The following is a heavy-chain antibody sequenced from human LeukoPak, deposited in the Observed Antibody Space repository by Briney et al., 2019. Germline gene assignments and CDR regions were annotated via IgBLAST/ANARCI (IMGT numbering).Heavy chain of an antibody. V-gene: IGHV3-21*04. D-gene: IGHD2-2*01. CDR3: TRQKIPAAISSNWFDS. Sequence: PGGSLRLSCAASGFTFSTYSMNWVRQAPGKGLEWVSSISSSSGYIYYIDSVKGRFTISRDNSKNSLHLQMKSLRAEDTALYYCTRQKIPAAISSNWFDSWGQGTLVTVSS. CDR1: GFTFSTYS. J-gene: IGHJ5*01. CDR2: ISSSSGYI.